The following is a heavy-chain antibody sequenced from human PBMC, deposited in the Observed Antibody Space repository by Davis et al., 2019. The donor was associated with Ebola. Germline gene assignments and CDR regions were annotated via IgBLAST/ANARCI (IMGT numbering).Heavy chain of an antibody. V-gene: IGHV1-18*04. CDR1: GYTFTSYG. J-gene: IGHJ4*02. CDR2: ISGFNTNT. CDR3: ARAPKYDVLTGTSSYYFDY. D-gene: IGHD3-9*01. Sequence: ASVKVSCKSSGYTFTSYGLVWVRQAPGLGLEWMGWISGFNTNTNFAQKFQGRVTISTDTSTNTAYMDLRSLTSDDTAIYYCARAPKYDVLTGTSSYYFDYWGQGTLVNVSS.